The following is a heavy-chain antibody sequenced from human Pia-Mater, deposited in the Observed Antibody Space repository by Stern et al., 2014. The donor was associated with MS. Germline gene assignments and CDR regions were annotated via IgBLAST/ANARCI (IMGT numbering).Heavy chain of an antibody. D-gene: IGHD1-1*01. Sequence: VQLVQSGGGVVQPGRSLRLSCAASGFTFSSYGMHWVRQAPGKGPEWVAIIWYDGSNKYYADSVKGRFTISRDNSKNTLYLQMNSLRAEDTAVYYCARDPNNENWFDPWGQGTLVTVSS. J-gene: IGHJ5*02. CDR2: IWYDGSNK. CDR3: ARDPNNENWFDP. V-gene: IGHV3-33*01. CDR1: GFTFSSYG.